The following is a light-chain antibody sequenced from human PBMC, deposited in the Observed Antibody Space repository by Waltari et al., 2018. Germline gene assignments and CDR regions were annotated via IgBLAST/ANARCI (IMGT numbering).Light chain of an antibody. CDR3: QQSYSTLWT. CDR2: AAS. V-gene: IGKV1-39*01. CDR1: QSISSY. Sequence: DIQMTQSPSSLSASVGDRVTITCRASQSISSYLNLYQQKPGKAPKLLIYAASSLQSGVPSRFSGSGSGTDFTLTISSLQPEDFATYYCQQSYSTLWTFGPGTKVDIK. J-gene: IGKJ3*01.